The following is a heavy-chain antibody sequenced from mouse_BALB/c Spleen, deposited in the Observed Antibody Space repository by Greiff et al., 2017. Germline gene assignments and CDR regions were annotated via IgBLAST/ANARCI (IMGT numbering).Heavy chain of an antibody. J-gene: IGHJ3*01. Sequence: QVQLKESGPGLVQPSQSLSITCTVSGFSLTSYGVHWVRQSPGKSLEWLGVIWSGGSTDYNAAFISRLSISKDNSKSQVFFKMNSLQANDTAIYYCARNPHGNYAFAYWGQGTLVTVSA. CDR1: GFSLTSYG. V-gene: IGHV2-2*02. CDR2: IWSGGST. D-gene: IGHD2-1*01. CDR3: ARNPHGNYAFAY.